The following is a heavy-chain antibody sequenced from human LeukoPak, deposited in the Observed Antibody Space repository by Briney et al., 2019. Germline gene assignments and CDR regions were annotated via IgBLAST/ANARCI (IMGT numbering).Heavy chain of an antibody. CDR1: GGSISSSSYY. CDR3: ARESTVTAFDP. V-gene: IGHV4-39*02. CDR2: IYYSGST. D-gene: IGHD4-17*01. J-gene: IGHJ5*02. Sequence: TPSETLSLTCTVSGGSISSSSYYWGWIRQPPGKGLAWIGSIYYSGSTYYNPSLKSRLPISVDTSKNQSSLKLSAVTAADTAVYYCARESTVTAFDPWGQGTLVTVSS.